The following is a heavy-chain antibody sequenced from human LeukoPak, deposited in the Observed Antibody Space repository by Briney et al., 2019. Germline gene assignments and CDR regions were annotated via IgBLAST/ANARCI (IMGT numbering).Heavy chain of an antibody. CDR2: ISSSSSYI. CDR3: ARDVRYYGSGSP. J-gene: IGHJ4*02. D-gene: IGHD3-10*01. CDR1: GFTFTSYS. V-gene: IGHV3-21*01. Sequence: GGSLRLSCAASGFTFTSYSMNWVRQAPGKGLEWVSSISSSSSYIYYADSVKGRFTISRDNAKNSLYLQMNSLRAEDTAVYYCARDVRYYGSGSPWGQGTLVTVSS.